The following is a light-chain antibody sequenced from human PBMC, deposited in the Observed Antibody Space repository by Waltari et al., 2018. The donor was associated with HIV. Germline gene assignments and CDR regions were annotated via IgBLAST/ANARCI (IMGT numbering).Light chain of an antibody. V-gene: IGLV1-47*01. CDR2: RNN. Sequence: QSVLTQPPSVSGTPGQRVTISCSGSSSNIGNNYVYWYQQLPGMAPKLLIYRNNYRPSVVPDRFSVSNSGTSASLTISGLQSADECDYYCAAWDESLSGNVFGTGTKVPVL. CDR1: SSNIGNNY. CDR3: AAWDESLSGNV. J-gene: IGLJ1*01.